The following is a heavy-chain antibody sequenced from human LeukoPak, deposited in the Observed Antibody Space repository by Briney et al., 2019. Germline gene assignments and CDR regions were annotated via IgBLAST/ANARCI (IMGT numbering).Heavy chain of an antibody. D-gene: IGHD3-10*01. J-gene: IGHJ5*02. CDR2: IIPIFGTA. CDR1: GGTFSSYA. CDR3: ARSYMYYGSGVEWFDP. Sequence: ASVKVSCKASGGTFSSYAISWVRQAPGQGLEWMGRIIPIFGTANYAQKFQGRVTITTDESTSTAYMELSSLRSEDTAVYYCARSYMYYGSGVEWFDPWGQGTLVTVSS. V-gene: IGHV1-69*05.